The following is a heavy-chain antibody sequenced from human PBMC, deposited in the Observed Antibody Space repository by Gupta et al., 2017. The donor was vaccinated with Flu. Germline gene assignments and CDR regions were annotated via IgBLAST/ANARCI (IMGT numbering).Heavy chain of an antibody. CDR3: AGASLAVPAAIIY. V-gene: IGHV1-69*01. D-gene: IGHD2-2*01. Sequence: ASGGTFNIYTVNWVRQAPGQGLEWMGGISPIFDSAHYAQTFQDRITITADGSTTTAFMELSSLRSDDTAVYFCAGASLAVPAAIIYWGQGTLVTVSS. CDR1: GGTFNIYT. J-gene: IGHJ4*02. CDR2: ISPIFDSA.